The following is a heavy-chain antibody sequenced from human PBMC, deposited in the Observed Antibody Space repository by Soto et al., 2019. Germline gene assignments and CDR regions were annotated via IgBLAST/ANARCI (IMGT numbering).Heavy chain of an antibody. CDR3: AKVRGQLVLPDYYGMDV. CDR2: ISYDGSNK. D-gene: IGHD6-6*01. J-gene: IGHJ6*02. Sequence: GWSLRLSCAASGFTFSSYGMLWVRQAPGKGLEWVAVISYDGSNKYYADSVKGRFTISRDNSKNTLYLQMNSLRAEDTAVYYCAKVRGQLVLPDYYGMDVWGQGTTVTVSS. V-gene: IGHV3-30*18. CDR1: GFTFSSYG.